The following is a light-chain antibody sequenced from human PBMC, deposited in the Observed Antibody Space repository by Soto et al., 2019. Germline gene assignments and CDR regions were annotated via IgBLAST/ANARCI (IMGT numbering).Light chain of an antibody. CDR2: EVS. V-gene: IGLV2-11*01. Sequence: QSALTQPASLSGSPGQSITISCTGTSSDVGGYNYVSWFQQHPGKAPKLMIYEVSNRPSGVPDRFSGSKSGNTASLTISGLQAEDEADYYCCSYAGSYTFVFGGGTKVTVL. CDR1: SSDVGGYNY. J-gene: IGLJ2*01. CDR3: CSYAGSYTFV.